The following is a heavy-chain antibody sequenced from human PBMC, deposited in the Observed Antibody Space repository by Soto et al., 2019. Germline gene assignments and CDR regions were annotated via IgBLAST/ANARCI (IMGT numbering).Heavy chain of an antibody. J-gene: IGHJ6*02. D-gene: IGHD6-6*01. V-gene: IGHV3-30*18. Sequence: LRLSCAASGFTFSSYGMHWVRQAPGKGLEWVAVISYDGSNKYYADSVKGRFTISRDNSKNTLYLQMNSLRAEDTAVYYCAKDLLSRSSWYYYGMDVWGQGTTVTVS. CDR1: GFTFSSYG. CDR3: AKDLLSRSSWYYYGMDV. CDR2: ISYDGSNK.